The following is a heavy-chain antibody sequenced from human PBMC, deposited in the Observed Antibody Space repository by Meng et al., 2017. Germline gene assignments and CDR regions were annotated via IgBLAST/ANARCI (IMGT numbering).Heavy chain of an antibody. CDR1: GGTFSSYA. D-gene: IGHD1-26*01. CDR3: ARDGVGATEGYFDY. CDR2: IIPIFGTA. V-gene: IGHV1-69*06. Sequence: QVQQVQAGAEVKKPGSSVKVSCKASGGTFSSYAISWVRQAPGQGLEWMGGIIPIFGTANYAQKFKGRVTITADKSTSTAYMELSSLRSEDTAVYYCARDGVGATEGYFDYWGQGTLVTVSS. J-gene: IGHJ4*02.